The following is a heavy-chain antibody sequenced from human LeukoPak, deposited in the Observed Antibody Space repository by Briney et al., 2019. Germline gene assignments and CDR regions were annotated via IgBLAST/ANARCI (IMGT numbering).Heavy chain of an antibody. D-gene: IGHD3-22*01. CDR1: GFTFSSYS. V-gene: IGHV3-21*01. CDR2: ISSGNSYI. J-gene: IGHJ4*02. CDR3: ARDKGDYDTSGSLFVF. Sequence: PGGSLRLSCAASGFTFSSYSMNWVRQAPGKGLEWVSFISSGNSYIYYADSVKGRFTISRDNAKNSLYLQMNSLRAEDTAVYYCARDKGDYDTSGSLFVFGGQGTLVTVSS.